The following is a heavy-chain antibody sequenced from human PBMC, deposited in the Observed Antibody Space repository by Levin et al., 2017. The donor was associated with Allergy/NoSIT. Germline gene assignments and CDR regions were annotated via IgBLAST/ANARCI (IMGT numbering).Heavy chain of an antibody. V-gene: IGHV1-46*01. J-gene: IGHJ4*02. CDR3: ARSHYDILTGYLGYFDY. D-gene: IGHD3-9*01. CDR1: GYTFSSYY. Sequence: GESLKISCKASGYTFSSYYVHWMRQAPGQGLDWMGLITPSGDRTNYAQRFQGRVTVTRDTSTSTVYMELSSLRSEDTAMYYCARSHYDILTGYLGYFDYWGQGTLVTVSS. CDR2: ITPSGDRT.